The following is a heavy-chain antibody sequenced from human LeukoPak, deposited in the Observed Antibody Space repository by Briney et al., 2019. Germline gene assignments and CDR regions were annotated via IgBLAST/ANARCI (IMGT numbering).Heavy chain of an antibody. CDR1: GESFSAYF. CDR3: ATRSSTLAAARCFDD. CDR2: IDHRGSS. J-gene: IGHJ4*03. D-gene: IGHD6-6*01. V-gene: IGHV4-34*01. Sequence: SETLSLTCAVHGESFSAYFWSWIRQVPGKGLEWIGEIDHRGSSNYNPPLKSRATISVDTSKNHFSLSLTSVTAADTAVYYCATRSSTLAAARCFDDWGQGTVVTVSS.